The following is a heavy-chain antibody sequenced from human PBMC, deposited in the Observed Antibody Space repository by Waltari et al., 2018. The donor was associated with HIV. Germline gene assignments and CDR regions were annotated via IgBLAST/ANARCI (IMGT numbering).Heavy chain of an antibody. CDR2: ITSDSTTI. V-gene: IGHV3-48*02. CDR1: GFPFSRNT. CDR3: ASARVGTAYFDY. Sequence: VQLVESGGGLVQPGGSLRLSCAASGFPFSRNTVNWVRQAPGKGLEWLSTITSDSTTIHYADSVKGRFTISRDNAKNSVFLQMSSLRDEDTAVYYCASARVGTAYFDYWGQGTLVTVSS. J-gene: IGHJ4*02. D-gene: IGHD2-15*01.